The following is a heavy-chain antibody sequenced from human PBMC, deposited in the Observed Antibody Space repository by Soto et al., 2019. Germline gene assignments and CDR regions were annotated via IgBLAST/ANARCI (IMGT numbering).Heavy chain of an antibody. CDR2: ISGSGGST. V-gene: IGHV3-23*01. J-gene: IGHJ4*02. Sequence: GGSLRLSCAASGFTFSSYAMSWVRQAPGKGLEWVSAISGSGGSTYYADSVKGRFTISRDNSKNTLYLQMNSLRAGDTAVYYCAKSGYSYGYADYWGQGTLVTVSS. CDR3: AKSGYSYGYADY. D-gene: IGHD5-18*01. CDR1: GFTFSSYA.